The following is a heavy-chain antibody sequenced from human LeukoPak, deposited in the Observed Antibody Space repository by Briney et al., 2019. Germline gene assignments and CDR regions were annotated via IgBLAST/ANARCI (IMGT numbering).Heavy chain of an antibody. J-gene: IGHJ4*02. D-gene: IGHD3-3*01. CDR2: IYYSGST. Sequence: PSETLSLTCTVSGGSISSYYWSWIRQPPGKGLEWIGYIYYSGSTNYNPSLKSRVTISVDTSKNQFSLKLSSVTAADTAVYYCARGYDFWSGYLWGQGTLVTVSS. CDR3: ARGYDFWSGYL. CDR1: GGSISSYY. V-gene: IGHV4-59*01.